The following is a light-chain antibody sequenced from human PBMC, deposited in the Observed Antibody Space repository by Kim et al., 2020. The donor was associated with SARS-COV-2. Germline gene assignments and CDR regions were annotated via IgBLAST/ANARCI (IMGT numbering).Light chain of an antibody. CDR1: SSDVSGYNY. CDR2: DVT. CDR3: CSYAGSYTWV. V-gene: IGLV2-11*03. Sequence: QSVTISGTGTSSDVSGYNYVSWYQQHPGKAPKLMIYDVTKRPAGVPERFSGSKSGNTASLTISGLQTEDEADYSCCSYAGSYTWVFGGGTQLTVL. J-gene: IGLJ3*02.